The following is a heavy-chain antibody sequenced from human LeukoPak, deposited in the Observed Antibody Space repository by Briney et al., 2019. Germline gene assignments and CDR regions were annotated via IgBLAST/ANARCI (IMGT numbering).Heavy chain of an antibody. CDR1: GASFSSGDQY. V-gene: IGHV4-31*03. CDR3: SRGLDSRKLGY. D-gene: IGHD3-22*01. J-gene: IGHJ4*02. CDR2: IHPSGML. Sequence: PSQTLSLTCTVSGASFSSGDQYWNWIRQSPGKGLEWIGSIHPSGMLYNNPSLERRVTISIDTSKNQFSLNLNSVTAADTAVYFCSRGLDSRKLGYWGQGTLVTVSS.